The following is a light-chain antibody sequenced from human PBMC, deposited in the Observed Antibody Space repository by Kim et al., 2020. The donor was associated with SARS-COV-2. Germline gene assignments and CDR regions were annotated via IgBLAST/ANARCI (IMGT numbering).Light chain of an antibody. V-gene: IGKV1-33*01. CDR1: QDISTY. CDR2: DAS. Sequence: DIQMTQSPPALSASVGDRVTITCQASQDISTYLHWYQQKPGKAPKLLIFDASNLEAGVPSRFSGSGSGTDFTFTITSLQPEDIATYYCQQFDDLVTFGGWPKVDIK. J-gene: IGKJ4*01. CDR3: QQFDDLVT.